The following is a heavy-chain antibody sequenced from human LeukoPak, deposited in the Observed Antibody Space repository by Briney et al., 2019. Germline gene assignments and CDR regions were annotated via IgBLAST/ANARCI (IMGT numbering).Heavy chain of an antibody. Sequence: EASVKVSCKASGGTFSSYAISWVRQAPGQGLEWMGGIIPIFGTANYAQKFQGRVTITADESTSTAYMELSSLRSEDTAVYYCARDCSGGSCYSGSGFDPWGQGTLVTVSS. CDR3: ARDCSGGSCYSGSGFDP. J-gene: IGHJ5*02. V-gene: IGHV1-69*13. CDR2: IIPIFGTA. CDR1: GGTFSSYA. D-gene: IGHD2-15*01.